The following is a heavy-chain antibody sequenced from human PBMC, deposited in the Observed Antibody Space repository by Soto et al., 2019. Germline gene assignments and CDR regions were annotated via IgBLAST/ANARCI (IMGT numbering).Heavy chain of an antibody. J-gene: IGHJ4*02. D-gene: IGHD2-15*01. Sequence: GASVKVSCKASGYTFTSYAMHWVRQAPGQRLEWMGWINAGNGNTKYSQKFQGRVTITRDTSASTAYMELSSLRSEDTAVYYCARQYCSGGSCYTLDYWGQGTLVTVSS. CDR1: GYTFTSYA. CDR3: ARQYCSGGSCYTLDY. CDR2: INAGNGNT. V-gene: IGHV1-3*01.